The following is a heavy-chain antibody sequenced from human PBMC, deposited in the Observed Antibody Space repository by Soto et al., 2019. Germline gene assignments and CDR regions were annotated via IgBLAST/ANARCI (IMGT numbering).Heavy chain of an antibody. D-gene: IGHD2-8*02. CDR2: IIPIFGTA. CDR3: ARPSGRAMDV. CDR1: GGTLGSYA. Sequence: SVTVSGTASGGTLGSYAISWVRQAPGQGLEWMGGIIPIFGTANYAQKFQGRVTITADESTSTAYMELSSLRSEDTAVYYCARPSGRAMDVWGQGTTVTVSS. V-gene: IGHV1-69*13. J-gene: IGHJ6*02.